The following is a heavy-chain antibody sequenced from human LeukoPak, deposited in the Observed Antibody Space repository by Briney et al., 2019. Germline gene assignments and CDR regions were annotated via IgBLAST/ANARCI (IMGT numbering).Heavy chain of an antibody. D-gene: IGHD1-14*01. CDR3: ARTKNLYPGWFDP. Sequence: ASVKVSCKASGYTFTGYYIHWVRQAPGQGLEWMGWITPHNGGTNYAQKFQGGVTMTRDTSISTAYMELSRLRSDDTAVHHCARTKNLYPGWFDPWGQGTLVTVSS. J-gene: IGHJ5*02. CDR2: ITPHNGGT. V-gene: IGHV1-2*02. CDR1: GYTFTGYY.